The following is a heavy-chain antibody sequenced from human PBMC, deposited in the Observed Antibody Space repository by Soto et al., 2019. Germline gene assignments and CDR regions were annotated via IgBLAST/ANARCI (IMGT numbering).Heavy chain of an antibody. CDR1: GFTFSSYG. V-gene: IGHV3-30*18. CDR3: AKDPNFVRVGEGV. D-gene: IGHD3-16*01. CDR2: ISYDGSNK. J-gene: IGHJ6*02. Sequence: QVQLVESGGGVVQPGRSLRLSCAASGFTFSSYGMHWVRQAPGKGLEWVAVISYDGSNKYYADSVKGRFTISRDNSKNTLYLQMNSLRAEDTAVYYCAKDPNFVRVGEGVWGQGTTVTVSS.